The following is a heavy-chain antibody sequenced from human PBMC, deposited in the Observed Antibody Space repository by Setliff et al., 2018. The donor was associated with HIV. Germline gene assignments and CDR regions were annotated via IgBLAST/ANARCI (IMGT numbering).Heavy chain of an antibody. Sequence: ASVKVSCKPSGYTFTAYGLSWVRQAPGQGLEWVGWISTYSDETSYAQTLQGRVTMTTDTSTSTAYMELRRLTFDDTAVYYCARDVEHMMDVWGQGTTVTVSS. CDR2: ISTYSDET. V-gene: IGHV1-18*01. J-gene: IGHJ6*02. CDR3: ARDVEHMMDV. CDR1: GYTFTAYG.